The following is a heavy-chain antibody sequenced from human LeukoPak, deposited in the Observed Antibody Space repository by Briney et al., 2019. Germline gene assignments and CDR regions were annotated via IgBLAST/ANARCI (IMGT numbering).Heavy chain of an antibody. V-gene: IGHV3-64D*06. CDR2: ISGNGGRT. CDR1: GFTFSRYA. CDR3: AWELPRTDAFDI. J-gene: IGHJ3*02. D-gene: IGHD3-10*01. Sequence: TGGSLRLSCSASGFTFSRYAMHWVRQAPGKGLESVSGISGNGGRTYYADSVKDRFTISRDNSKSTLYLQMSSLRAEDTAVYYCAWELPRTDAFDIWGQGTLVTVSS.